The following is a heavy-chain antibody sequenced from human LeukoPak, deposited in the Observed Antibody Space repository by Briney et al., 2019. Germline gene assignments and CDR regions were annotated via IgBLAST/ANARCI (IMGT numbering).Heavy chain of an antibody. CDR1: GGSISSSSYY. Sequence: SETLSLTCTVSGGSISSSSYYWGWIRQPPGKGLEWIGSIYYSGSTYYNPSLKSRVTISVDTSKNQFSLKLSSVTAADTAVYYCARPVEGLQGRSGAFDIWGQGTMVTVSS. CDR3: ARPVEGLQGRSGAFDI. CDR2: IYYSGST. J-gene: IGHJ3*02. V-gene: IGHV4-39*01. D-gene: IGHD4-11*01.